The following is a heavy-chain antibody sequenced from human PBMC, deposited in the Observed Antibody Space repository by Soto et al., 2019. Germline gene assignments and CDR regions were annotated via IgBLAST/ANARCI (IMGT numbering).Heavy chain of an antibody. J-gene: IGHJ6*02. Sequence: SVKVSCKASGGTFSSYTISWVRQAPGQGLEWMGRIIPILGIANYAQKFQGRVTITADKSTSTAYMELSSLRSEDTAVYYCARDGVYCSGGSCYSTSNYYGMDVWG. CDR1: GGTFSSYT. V-gene: IGHV1-69*04. CDR2: IIPILGIA. D-gene: IGHD2-15*01. CDR3: ARDGVYCSGGSCYSTSNYYGMDV.